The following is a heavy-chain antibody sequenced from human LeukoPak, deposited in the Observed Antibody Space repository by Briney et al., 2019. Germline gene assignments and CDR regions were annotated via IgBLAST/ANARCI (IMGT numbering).Heavy chain of an antibody. J-gene: IGHJ4*02. CDR2: ISGSGSST. D-gene: IGHD3-10*01. V-gene: IGHV3-23*01. CDR3: AKDQRGYGRIVDY. CDR1: GFTFSSYA. Sequence: GVSLRLSCAASGFTFSSYAMSWVRQAPGKGLEWVSSISGSGSSTYYADSVKGRFTISRDNSKNTLYLQMNSLRAEDTAVYYCAKDQRGYGRIVDYWGQGTLVTISS.